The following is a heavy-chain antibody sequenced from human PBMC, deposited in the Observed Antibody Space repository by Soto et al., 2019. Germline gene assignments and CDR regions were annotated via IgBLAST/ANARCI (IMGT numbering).Heavy chain of an antibody. CDR2: ISGSGGST. Sequence: EVQLLESGGGLVQPGGSLRLSCAASGFTFSSYAMSWVRQAPGKGLEWVSAISGSGGSTFYADSVEGRFTISRDNSKNPLYLQVNSLRADDTAVYYCASNKRGMLGPRDYWGQGALVTVSS. CDR3: ASNKRGMLGPRDY. J-gene: IGHJ4*02. V-gene: IGHV3-23*01. CDR1: GFTFSSYA. D-gene: IGHD3-16*01.